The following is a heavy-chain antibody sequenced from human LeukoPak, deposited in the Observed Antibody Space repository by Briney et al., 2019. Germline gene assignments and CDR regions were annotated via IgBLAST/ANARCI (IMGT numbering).Heavy chain of an antibody. Sequence: ASVKVSCKASGYTFTSYGISWVRQAPGQGLEWIGWISAYNGNTNYAQKLQGRVTMTTDTSTSTAYMELRSLRSDDTAVYYCARVVFSHGSSSGWYGKAFDIWGQGTMVTVSS. D-gene: IGHD6-19*01. CDR2: ISAYNGNT. V-gene: IGHV1-18*01. CDR3: ARVVFSHGSSSGWYGKAFDI. J-gene: IGHJ3*02. CDR1: GYTFTSYG.